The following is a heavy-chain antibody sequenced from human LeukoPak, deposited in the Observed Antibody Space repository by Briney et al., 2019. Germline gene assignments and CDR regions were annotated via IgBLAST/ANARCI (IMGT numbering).Heavy chain of an antibody. CDR1: GGSFSGYY. V-gene: IGHV4-34*01. J-gene: IGHJ6*02. CDR2: INHSGST. CDR3: ARAPKLVTVTTPPGYYYYYGMDV. D-gene: IGHD4-17*01. Sequence: PSETLSLTCTVYGGSFSGYYWSWIRQPPGKGLEWIGEINHSGSTNYNPSLKSRVTISVDTPKNQFSLKLSSVTAADTAVYYCARAPKLVTVTTPPGYYYYYGMDVWGQGTTVTVSS.